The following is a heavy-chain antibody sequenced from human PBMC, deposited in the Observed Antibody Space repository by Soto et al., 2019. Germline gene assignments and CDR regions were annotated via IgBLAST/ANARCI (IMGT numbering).Heavy chain of an antibody. Sequence: SETLSLTCTVSGGSISSGDYYWIWIRQPPGKGLEWIGYIYYSGSTYYNPSLKSRVTISVDTSKNQFSLKLSSVTAADTAVYYCASTSGRESYYYYGMDVWGQGTTVTVSS. CDR2: IYYSGST. D-gene: IGHD1-26*01. V-gene: IGHV4-30-4*01. CDR1: GGSISSGDYY. CDR3: ASTSGRESYYYYGMDV. J-gene: IGHJ6*02.